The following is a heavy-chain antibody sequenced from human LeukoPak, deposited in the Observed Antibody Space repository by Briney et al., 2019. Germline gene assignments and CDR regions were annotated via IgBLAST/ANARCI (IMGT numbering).Heavy chain of an antibody. CDR1: GDSIRSYINY. Sequence: SETLSLTCTVSGDSIRSYINYWGWIRQPPGKGLEWIGSIYYTGSTSYNPSLKSRVTMSLDASKNQFSLELNSVTPADTAVYYCARGGNYWPQWWFDPWGRGTLVSVSS. J-gene: IGHJ5*02. CDR2: IYYTGST. D-gene: IGHD1-26*01. CDR3: ARGGNYWPQWWFDP. V-gene: IGHV4-39*07.